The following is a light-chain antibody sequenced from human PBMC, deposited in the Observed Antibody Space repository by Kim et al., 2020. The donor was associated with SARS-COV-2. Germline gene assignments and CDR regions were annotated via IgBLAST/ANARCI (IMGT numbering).Light chain of an antibody. CDR2: GAS. V-gene: IGKV3-15*01. CDR3: QQYNTWPPKT. CDR1: QSVYNY. J-gene: IGKJ1*01. Sequence: SPGERAHLSCRASQSVYNYVAWYPQTPGHAPRLLLYGASTRATGIPDRFSGSGSGTEFTLTISSRQSEDFAVYYCQQYNTWPPKTFGQGTKVDIK.